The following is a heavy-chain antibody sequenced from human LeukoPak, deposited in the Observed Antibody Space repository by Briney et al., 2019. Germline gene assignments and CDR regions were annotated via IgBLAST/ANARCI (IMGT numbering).Heavy chain of an antibody. CDR3: ARRYGGNRGLGDYFDY. CDR1: GYTFTSCA. Sequence: ASVKVSCKASGYTFTSCAIDWVRQAPGQGLEWMGWINTNTGNPTYVQGFTGRFVFSLDTSVSTAYLQISSLEAEDTAVYYCARRYGGNRGLGDYFDYWGQGTLVTVSS. V-gene: IGHV7-4-1*02. CDR2: INTNTGNP. J-gene: IGHJ4*02. D-gene: IGHD4-23*01.